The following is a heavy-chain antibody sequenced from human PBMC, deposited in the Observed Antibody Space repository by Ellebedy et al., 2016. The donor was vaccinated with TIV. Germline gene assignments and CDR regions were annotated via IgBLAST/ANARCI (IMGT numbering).Heavy chain of an antibody. V-gene: IGHV3-30*04. Sequence: GESLKISXAASGFTFSSYAMHWVRQAPGKGLEWVAVISYDGSNKYYADSVKGRFTISRDNSKNTLYLKMNSLRAEDTAVYYCAREMSTITLGYFDYWGQGTLVTVSS. J-gene: IGHJ4*02. CDR3: AREMSTITLGYFDY. CDR2: ISYDGSNK. CDR1: GFTFSSYA. D-gene: IGHD5-24*01.